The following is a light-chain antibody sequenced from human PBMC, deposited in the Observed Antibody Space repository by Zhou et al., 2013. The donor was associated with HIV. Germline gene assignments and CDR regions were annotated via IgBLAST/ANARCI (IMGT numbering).Light chain of an antibody. Sequence: EIMLTQSPATLSLSPGQRATLSCRASQTVTNNFLAWYQQKSGQAPRLLIDGASKRATGIPDRFSGSGSGTDFTLTISSLEPEDFAVYYCQQHGRTFGGGTTVDIK. V-gene: IGKV3-20*01. CDR3: QQHGRT. J-gene: IGKJ4*01. CDR2: GAS. CDR1: QTVTNNF.